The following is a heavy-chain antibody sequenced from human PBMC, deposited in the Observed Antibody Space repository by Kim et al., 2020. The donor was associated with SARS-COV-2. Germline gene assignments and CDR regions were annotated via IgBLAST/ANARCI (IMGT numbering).Heavy chain of an antibody. CDR2: VVPIVNVA. CDR3: ALKPKIEAKYIGGGAGHYFGMAI. Sequence: SVKVSCKASEGSFTGFIFSWVRQARGQGLEWMGGVVPIVNVANYAQSFRDRVTITADESTKTTYLELRSLKSDDTAIYFCALKPKIEAKYIGGGAGHYFGMAIWGQGTAVTVS. D-gene: IGHD5-12*01. V-gene: IGHV1-69*10. CDR1: EGSFTGFI. J-gene: IGHJ6*02.